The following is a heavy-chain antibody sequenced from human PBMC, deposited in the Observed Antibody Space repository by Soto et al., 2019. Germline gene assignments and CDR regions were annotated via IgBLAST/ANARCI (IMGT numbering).Heavy chain of an antibody. Sequence: GASVTLSCTAPGYTFTCYYMHWVRQAPGKGLEWMGWINPNSGGTNYAQKFQGWVTMTRDTSTSTAYMELSRLRSDDTAVYYCARDEAVSSGWYKTSAFDIWGQGTMVTVSS. CDR3: ARDEAVSSGWYKTSAFDI. CDR2: INPNSGGT. D-gene: IGHD6-19*01. J-gene: IGHJ3*02. CDR1: GYTFTCYY. V-gene: IGHV1-2*04.